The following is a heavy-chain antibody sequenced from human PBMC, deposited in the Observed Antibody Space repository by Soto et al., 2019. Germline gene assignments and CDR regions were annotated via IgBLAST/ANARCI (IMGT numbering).Heavy chain of an antibody. CDR2: IYYSGST. CDR1: GGSISSSSYY. D-gene: IGHD6-13*01. V-gene: IGHV4-39*01. Sequence: SETLSLTCTVSGGSISSSSYYWGWIRQPPGKGLEWIGSIYYSGSTYYNPSLKSRVTISVDTSKNQFSLKLSSVTAADTAVYYCARPIAAAGTIPTDYYYGMDVWGQGTTVTVSS. J-gene: IGHJ6*02. CDR3: ARPIAAAGTIPTDYYYGMDV.